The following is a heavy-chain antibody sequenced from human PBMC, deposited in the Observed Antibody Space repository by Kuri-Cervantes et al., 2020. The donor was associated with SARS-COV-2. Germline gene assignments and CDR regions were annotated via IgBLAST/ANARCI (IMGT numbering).Heavy chain of an antibody. CDR2: ISSDGINK. Sequence: GGSLRLSCAASGFTFKTCAMHWVRQAPGKGLKWVAMISSDGINKSYADSVKGRFTISRDNSRNTLYLQIISLRTEDTAVFYCARARVGVFDFWGQGALVTVSS. V-gene: IGHV3-30*04. CDR3: ARARVGVFDF. D-gene: IGHD2-21*01. CDR1: GFTFKTCA. J-gene: IGHJ4*02.